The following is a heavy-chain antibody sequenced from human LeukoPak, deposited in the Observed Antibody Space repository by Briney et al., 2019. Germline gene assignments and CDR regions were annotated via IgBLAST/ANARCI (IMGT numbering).Heavy chain of an antibody. CDR3: ARALMGQILTGPHWFDP. V-gene: IGHV3-23*01. D-gene: IGHD3-9*01. CDR1: GFTFSSYG. CDR2: ISGSGGST. J-gene: IGHJ5*02. Sequence: GGSLRLSCAASGFTFSSYGMSWVRQAPGKGLEWVSAISGSGGSTYYADSVKGRFTISRDNSKNTLYLQMNSLRAEDTAVYYCARALMGQILTGPHWFDPRGQGTLVTVSS.